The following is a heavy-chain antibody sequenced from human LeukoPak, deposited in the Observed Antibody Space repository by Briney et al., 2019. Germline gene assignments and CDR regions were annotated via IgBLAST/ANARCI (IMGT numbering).Heavy chain of an antibody. CDR1: GITLSNYG. CDR3: AREFYGDYGIWFDP. D-gene: IGHD4-17*01. V-gene: IGHV3-23*01. CDR2: ISDSGGRT. Sequence: QAGGSLRLSCAVSGITLSNYGMSWVRQAPGKGLEWVAGISDSGGRTNYADSVKGRFTISRDNAKNSLYLQMNSLRAEDTAVYYCAREFYGDYGIWFDPWGQGTLVTVSS. J-gene: IGHJ5*02.